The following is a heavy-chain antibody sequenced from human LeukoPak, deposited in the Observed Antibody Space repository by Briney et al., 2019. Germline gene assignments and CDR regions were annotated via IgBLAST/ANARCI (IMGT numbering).Heavy chain of an antibody. Sequence: SETLSLTCTVSGGSISSGSYYWTWIRQPPGKGLEWIGYISYSGSTNYNPSLKSRVTISINTSKNQFSLNLSSVTAADTAVYYCARDPGYSYPDYYMDVWGKGTTVTISS. D-gene: IGHD5-18*01. J-gene: IGHJ6*03. CDR1: GGSISSGSYY. CDR3: ARDPGYSYPDYYMDV. CDR2: ISYSGST. V-gene: IGHV4-61*01.